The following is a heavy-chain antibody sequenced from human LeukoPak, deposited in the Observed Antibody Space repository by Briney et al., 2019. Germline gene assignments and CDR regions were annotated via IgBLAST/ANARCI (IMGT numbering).Heavy chain of an antibody. J-gene: IGHJ4*02. Sequence: GGSLRLSCAASGFTFSSYAMSWVRQAPGKGLEWVSAISGSGGSTYYADSVKGRFTISRDNSKNTLYLQMNSLRAEDTAVYYCARMNRFGNYYFDYWGQGTLVTVSS. D-gene: IGHD3-16*01. CDR1: GFTFSSYA. V-gene: IGHV3-23*01. CDR2: ISGSGGST. CDR3: ARMNRFGNYYFDY.